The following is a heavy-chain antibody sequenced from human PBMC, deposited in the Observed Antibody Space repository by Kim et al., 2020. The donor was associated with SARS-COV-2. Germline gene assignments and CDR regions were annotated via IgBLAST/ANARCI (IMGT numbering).Heavy chain of an antibody. D-gene: IGHD6-6*01. J-gene: IGHJ4*02. CDR3: TRPSSSGDY. Sequence: GGSLRLSCAASGFTFSGSGIHWVRQATGKGLEWVGRIRSKAKSYATAYATAVQGRFTISRDDSKNTAYLQMSSLKTEDTAMYYCTRPSSSGDYWGQGTLFTV. CDR1: GFTFSGSG. CDR2: IRSKAKSYAT. V-gene: IGHV3-73*01.